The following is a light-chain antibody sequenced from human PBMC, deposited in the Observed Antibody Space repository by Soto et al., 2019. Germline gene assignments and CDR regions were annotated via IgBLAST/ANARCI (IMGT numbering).Light chain of an antibody. V-gene: IGKV1-39*01. CDR1: QSININ. Sequence: DIQMTQSPSSLSASVGDRVTIACRASQSININLSWYQQEPGKAPKLLMYDASSLQSGVPSRFSGSGSGTHFTLNISSLQREEFATYYCQQNYRTPLTFGGGTKVEIK. CDR2: DAS. J-gene: IGKJ4*01. CDR3: QQNYRTPLT.